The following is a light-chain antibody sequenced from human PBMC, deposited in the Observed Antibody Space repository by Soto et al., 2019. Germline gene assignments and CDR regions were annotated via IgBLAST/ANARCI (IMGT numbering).Light chain of an antibody. J-gene: IGLJ1*01. V-gene: IGLV4-69*01. Sequence: QPVLTQSPSASASLGASVKLTCTLSSGHSSYAIAWHQQQPEKGPRYLMKLNSDGSHSKGDGIPDRFSGSSSGAERYLTISSLQSEDEADYYCQTWGTRIHYVFGTGIKLTVL. CDR3: QTWGTRIHYV. CDR1: SGHSSYA. CDR2: LNSDGSH.